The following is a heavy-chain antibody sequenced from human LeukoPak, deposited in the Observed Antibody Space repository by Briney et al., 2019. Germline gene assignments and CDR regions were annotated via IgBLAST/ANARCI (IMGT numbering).Heavy chain of an antibody. CDR1: GYTFTSYD. V-gene: IGHV1-8*03. CDR2: MNPNSGNT. D-gene: IGHD4-17*01. Sequence: ASVKVSYKASGYTFTSYDINWVRQATGQGLEWMGWMNPNSGNTGYAQKFQGRVTITRNTSISTAYMELSSLRSEDTAVYYCARDRGDYGDYWYFDLWGRGTLVTVSS. J-gene: IGHJ2*01. CDR3: ARDRGDYGDYWYFDL.